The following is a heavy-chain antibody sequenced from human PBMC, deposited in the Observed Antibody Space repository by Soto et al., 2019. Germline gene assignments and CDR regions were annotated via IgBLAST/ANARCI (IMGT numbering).Heavy chain of an antibody. J-gene: IGHJ4*02. CDR3: ARDRRGSYYDSRGYFSLDY. CDR2: INPNNGGT. CDR1: GYSFTGYY. Sequence: QVQLVQSGAEVRKPGASVKVSCKASGYSFTGYYMHWVRQAPGQGLEWMGWINPNNGGTKYAQKCQGRVTLTRDTNISPASMVLGSLRSDDTGVYCCARDRRGSYYDSRGYFSLDYWGQGTLVAVAA. V-gene: IGHV1-2*02. D-gene: IGHD3-22*01.